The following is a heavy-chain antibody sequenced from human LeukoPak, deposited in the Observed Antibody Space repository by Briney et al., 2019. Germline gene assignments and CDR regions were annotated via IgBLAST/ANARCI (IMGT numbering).Heavy chain of an antibody. CDR2: INPNSGGT. Sequence: ASVEVSCKASGYTFTGYYIHWVRQAPGQGLEWMGWINPNSGGTNYAQKFQGRVTMTRDTSINTAYMELSRLRSDDTAVYYCARDRAPILTGCYRLDAFDIWGQGTMVTVSS. J-gene: IGHJ3*02. D-gene: IGHD3-9*01. CDR1: GYTFTGYY. CDR3: ARDRAPILTGCYRLDAFDI. V-gene: IGHV1-2*02.